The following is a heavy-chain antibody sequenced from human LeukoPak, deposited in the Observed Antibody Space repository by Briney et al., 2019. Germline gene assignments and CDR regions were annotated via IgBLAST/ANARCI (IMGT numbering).Heavy chain of an antibody. CDR3: ARGFLGDAFDI. V-gene: IGHV3-66*01. D-gene: IGHD3-3*01. J-gene: IGHJ3*02. CDR1: GFTVSSNY. CDR2: IYSGGST. Sequence: PGGSLRLSCAASGFTVSSNYMSWVRQAPGKGLEWVSVIYSGGSTYYADSVKGRFTISGDNSKNTLYLQMNSLRAEDTAVYYCARGFLGDAFDIWGQGTMVTVSS.